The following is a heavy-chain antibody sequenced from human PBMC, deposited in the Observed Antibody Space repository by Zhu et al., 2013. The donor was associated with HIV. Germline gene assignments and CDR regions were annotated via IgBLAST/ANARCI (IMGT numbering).Heavy chain of an antibody. D-gene: IGHD4-17*01. CDR1: GGSIRSGGYY. CDR3: ARIHGDFVLYGMDV. V-gene: IGHV4-31*03. Sequence: QVQLQESGPGLVKPSQTLSLTCTVSGGSIRSGGYYWSWIRQHPGKGLEWIGYIYYSGTTYYSPSLKSRVVISLDTSKDQFSLMLSSVTAADTAVYYCARIHGDFVLYGMDVWGQGTTVTVSS. CDR2: IYYSGTT. J-gene: IGHJ6*02.